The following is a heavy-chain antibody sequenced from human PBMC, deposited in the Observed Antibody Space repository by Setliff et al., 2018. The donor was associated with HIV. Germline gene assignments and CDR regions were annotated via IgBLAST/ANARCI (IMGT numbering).Heavy chain of an antibody. CDR3: ARIDGEAADTNY. J-gene: IGHJ4*02. CDR1: GYSISSGYY. D-gene: IGHD6-13*01. Sequence: SETLSLTCAVSGYSISSGYYWGWIRQPPGKGLEWIGSIYHSGRTYYSPSLRSRVTISVDTSKNQFSLKLTSLNAAGTAVYYCARIDGEAADTNYWGQGTLVTVSS. V-gene: IGHV4-38-2*01. CDR2: IYHSGRT.